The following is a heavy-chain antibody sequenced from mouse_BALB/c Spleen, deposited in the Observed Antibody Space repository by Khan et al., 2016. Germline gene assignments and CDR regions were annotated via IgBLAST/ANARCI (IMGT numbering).Heavy chain of an antibody. CDR2: IHYSGST. CDR1: GYSIPSHYS. V-gene: IGHV3-1*02. D-gene: IGHD3-1*01. Sequence: EVQLQESGPDLVKPSQSLSLTCTVTGYSIPSHYSWHWIRHFPGNKLEWMSYIHYSGSTNYNPSLKSRISITRDTSKNQFFLQLNSVTTEDTATYYCATSTSGYWYYFDYWGQGTTLTVSS. CDR3: ATSTSGYWYYFDY. J-gene: IGHJ2*01.